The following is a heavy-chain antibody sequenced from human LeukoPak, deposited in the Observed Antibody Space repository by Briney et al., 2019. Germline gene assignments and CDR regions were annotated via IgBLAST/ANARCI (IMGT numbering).Heavy chain of an antibody. CDR3: ARRRHNFDYYDV. V-gene: IGHV4-39*01. CDR1: GDPFTSTHYW. Sequence: SSETLSLTCTISGDPFTSTHYWWDWVRLSPGKGLEWIGAIQCTGRTFSNPSLKSQVTVPVDASKRQFSLDLRSATAADTAVYYCARRRHNFDYYDVWGQGTRVTVSS. J-gene: IGHJ3*01. CDR2: IQCTGRT. D-gene: IGHD1-20*01.